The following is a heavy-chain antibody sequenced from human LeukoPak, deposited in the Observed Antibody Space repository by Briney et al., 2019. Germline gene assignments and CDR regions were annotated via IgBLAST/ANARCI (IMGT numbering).Heavy chain of an antibody. J-gene: IGHJ3*02. CDR2: ISSSSSTI. CDR1: GFTFSSYS. V-gene: IGHV3-48*01. Sequence: PGGSLRLSCAASGFTFSSYSMNWVRQAPGKGLEWVSYISSSSSTIYYADSVKGRFTISRDNAKNSLYLQMNSLRAEDTAVYYCARARDSSGWFDAFDIWGQGTMVTVSS. CDR3: ARARDSSGWFDAFDI. D-gene: IGHD6-19*01.